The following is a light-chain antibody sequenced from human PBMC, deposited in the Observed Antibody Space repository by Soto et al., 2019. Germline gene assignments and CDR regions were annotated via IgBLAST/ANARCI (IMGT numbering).Light chain of an antibody. Sequence: QSVLTQPASVSGSPGQSITISCTGTSSDVGGYNYVSWYQHHPGKAPKLMIYDVSNRPSGVSSRFSGSKSGNTASLTISGLQAEDEADYYCSSYTRSSTHVFGSGTKVTVL. CDR2: DVS. CDR1: SSDVGGYNY. V-gene: IGLV2-14*03. J-gene: IGLJ1*01. CDR3: SSYTRSSTHV.